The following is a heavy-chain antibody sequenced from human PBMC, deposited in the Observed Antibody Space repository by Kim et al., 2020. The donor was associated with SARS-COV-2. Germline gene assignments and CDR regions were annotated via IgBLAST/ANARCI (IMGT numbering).Heavy chain of an antibody. D-gene: IGHD5-12*01. CDR3: ATLGGSEYYYAMDV. J-gene: IGHJ6*02. V-gene: IGHV3-48*04. CDR1: GFNFSDFA. CDR2: IRKRSTTI. Sequence: GGSLRLSCEGSGFNFSDFAMNWVRQAPGKGLEWIAHIRKRSTTIYYADSVRSRFTISRDDAKNPLYLQLDSLRAEDTAVYYCATLGGSEYYYAMDVWGQGTPVTVS.